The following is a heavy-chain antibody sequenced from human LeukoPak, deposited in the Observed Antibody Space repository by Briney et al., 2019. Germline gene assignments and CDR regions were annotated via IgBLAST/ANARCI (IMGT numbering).Heavy chain of an antibody. J-gene: IGHJ5*02. CDR2: ISESSSTI. CDR3: ARDRSGYYRWFDP. V-gene: IGHV3-48*03. D-gene: IGHD5-12*01. Sequence: PGGSLRLSCAASGFTFSSYEMNWVRQAPGKGLEWVSYISESSSTICYADSVKGRFTISRDNAKNSLYLQMNRLRVEDTAVYYCARDRSGYYRWFDPWGQGTLVTVSS. CDR1: GFTFSSYE.